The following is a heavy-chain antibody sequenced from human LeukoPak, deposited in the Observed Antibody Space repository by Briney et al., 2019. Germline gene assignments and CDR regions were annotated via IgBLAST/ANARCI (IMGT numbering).Heavy chain of an antibody. Sequence: GGSLRLSCAASGFTFNNYSVNWVRQAPGKGLEWISYIGSSSLIIYYADSVKGRSTISRENAKNTLYLQLNSLRAEDTAVYFCARGISAVVPRAFDVWGQGTLVTVSS. CDR2: IGSSSLII. CDR3: ARGISAVVPRAFDV. D-gene: IGHD2-15*01. V-gene: IGHV3-48*04. CDR1: GFTFNNYS. J-gene: IGHJ3*01.